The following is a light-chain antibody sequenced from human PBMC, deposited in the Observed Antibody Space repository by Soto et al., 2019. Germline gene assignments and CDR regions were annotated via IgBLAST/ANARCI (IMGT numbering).Light chain of an antibody. V-gene: IGKV1-5*01. CDR1: RSISSW. J-gene: IGKJ1*01. CDR3: QQYNSYWT. CDR2: AAS. Sequence: DIQMTQSPSTLSASVGDRVTITCRASRSISSWLAWYQQKPGKAPNLLIYAASSLESGVPSRFSGSGSGTEFTLTISSLQPDDFATYYCQQYNSYWTFGQGTKVE.